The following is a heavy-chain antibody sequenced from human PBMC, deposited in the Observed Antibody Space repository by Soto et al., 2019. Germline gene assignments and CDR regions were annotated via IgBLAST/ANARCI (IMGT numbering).Heavy chain of an antibody. CDR3: ALDYYGSGSYKL. Sequence: SETLSLTCTVSGGSISSSSYYWGWIRQPPGKGLEWIGSIYYSGSTYYNPSLKSRVTISVDTSKNQFSLKLSSVTAADTAVYYCALDYYGSGSYKLWGQGTLVTVSS. V-gene: IGHV4-39*01. CDR1: GGSISSSSYY. J-gene: IGHJ4*02. D-gene: IGHD3-10*01. CDR2: IYYSGST.